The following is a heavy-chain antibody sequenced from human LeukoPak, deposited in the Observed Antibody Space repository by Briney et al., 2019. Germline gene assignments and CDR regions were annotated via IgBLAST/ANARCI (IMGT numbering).Heavy chain of an antibody. Sequence: XSVXVSCKASRYTFTGYYIHWLRQAPGQGLEWMGWINPNSGGTNYAQKFQGRVTMTWDTSISTAYMELSRLRSDDTAVYYCARSGDYGFNYFDPWGQGTLVTVSS. CDR3: ARSGDYGFNYFDP. CDR2: INPNSGGT. D-gene: IGHD4-17*01. CDR1: RYTFTGYY. J-gene: IGHJ5*02. V-gene: IGHV1-2*02.